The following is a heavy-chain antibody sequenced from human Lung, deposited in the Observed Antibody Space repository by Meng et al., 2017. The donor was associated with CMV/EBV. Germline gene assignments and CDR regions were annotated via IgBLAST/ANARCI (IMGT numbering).Heavy chain of an antibody. CDR1: GTTFSNYG. CDR3: AKDLCSSSCYPDY. CDR2: VSYDGSNK. Sequence: AASGTTFSNYGMHWGRQAAVKGTEWVALVSYDGSNKNYPDSVKRRFSISRDDSKNTLYVQINSLRPEDTAAYYCAKDLCSSSCYPDYWGQGTLVTVSS. V-gene: IGHV3-30*18. D-gene: IGHD2-2*01. J-gene: IGHJ4*02.